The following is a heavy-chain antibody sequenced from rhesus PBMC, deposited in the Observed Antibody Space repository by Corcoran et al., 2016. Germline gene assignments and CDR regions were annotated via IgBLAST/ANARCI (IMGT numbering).Heavy chain of an antibody. D-gene: IGHD5-30*01. J-gene: IGHJ4*01. V-gene: IGHV4-160*01. CDR3: ARCGYSGYSCNY. CDR2: IYGSGGST. CDR1: GGPISSNY. Sequence: QVQLQESGPGLVKPSETLSLTCAVSGGPISSNYWSWIRQAPGKGLEWIGRIYGSGGSTDYNPSLKSRVTSSTDTSKNQFSLKLSSVAAADTAVYYCARCGYSGYSCNYWGQGVLVTVSS.